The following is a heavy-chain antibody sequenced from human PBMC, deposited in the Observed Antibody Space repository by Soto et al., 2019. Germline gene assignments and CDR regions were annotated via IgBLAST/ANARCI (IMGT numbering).Heavy chain of an antibody. V-gene: IGHV4-31*03. CDR3: ARQYHSSGYWFDY. Sequence: QVQLQESGPGLVKPSQTLSLTCTVSGGSISSDFYYWTWIHQHPGKGLEWIGYIYYSGSTYYNPSLKSRITMSLDTSKNQFSLKLSSVTAADTAVYYCARQYHSSGYWFDYWGQGTLVTVSS. J-gene: IGHJ4*02. D-gene: IGHD3-22*01. CDR2: IYYSGST. CDR1: GGSISSDFYY.